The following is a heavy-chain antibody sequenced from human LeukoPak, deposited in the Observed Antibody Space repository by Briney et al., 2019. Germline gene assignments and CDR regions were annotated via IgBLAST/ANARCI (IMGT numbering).Heavy chain of an antibody. Sequence: ASVKVSCKVSGYTLTELSMHWVRQAPGKGLEWMGGFDPEDGETIYAQKFQGRVTMTEDTSTDTAYMELSSLRSEDTAVYYCATDTSSGWSLNAFGIWGQGTMVTVSS. CDR1: GYTLTELS. CDR3: ATDTSSGWSLNAFGI. D-gene: IGHD6-19*01. V-gene: IGHV1-24*01. CDR2: FDPEDGET. J-gene: IGHJ3*02.